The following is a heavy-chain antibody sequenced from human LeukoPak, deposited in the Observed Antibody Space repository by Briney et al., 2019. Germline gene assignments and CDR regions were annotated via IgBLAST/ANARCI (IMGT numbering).Heavy chain of an antibody. Sequence: GGSLRLSCAASGFTFDDYAMHWVRQAPGKGLEWVSLISGDGGSTYYADSVKGRFTISRDNSKNSLYLQMNSLRTEDTALYYCAKDGSGGRSSSSWYVPSLPYYYYGMDVWGQGTAVTVSS. D-gene: IGHD6-13*01. CDR3: AKDGSGGRSSSSWYVPSLPYYYYGMDV. CDR2: ISGDGGST. J-gene: IGHJ6*02. V-gene: IGHV3-43*02. CDR1: GFTFDDYA.